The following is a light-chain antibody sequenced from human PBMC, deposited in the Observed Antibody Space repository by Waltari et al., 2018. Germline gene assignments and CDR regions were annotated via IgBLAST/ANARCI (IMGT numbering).Light chain of an antibody. Sequence: SSELTQPPSVSVSPGQTARITCSGDLLSTKFAYWYQQKPGQAPVVVIFKDTERPSGIPERFSGSTSGTEVTLTITGVQADDAADYYCQSGDSSYTVLFGGGTKLTVL. CDR2: KDT. CDR3: QSGDSSYTVL. V-gene: IGLV3-25*03. CDR1: LLSTKF. J-gene: IGLJ2*01.